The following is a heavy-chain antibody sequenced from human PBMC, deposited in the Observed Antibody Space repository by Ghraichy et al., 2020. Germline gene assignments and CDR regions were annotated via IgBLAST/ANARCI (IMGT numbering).Heavy chain of an antibody. CDR2: MNPNSGTT. D-gene: IGHD3-10*01. J-gene: IGHJ6*02. Sequence: ASVNVSCKASGYTFINYDINLVRQATGQGPEWMGWMNPNSGTTDYAQKFRGRVTITRDTSIRTAYMDLSSLRSEDTAVYYCARGPLLVLPGGVGMDVWGQGTTVTVSS. V-gene: IGHV1-8*03. CDR1: GYTFINYD. CDR3: ARGPLLVLPGGVGMDV.